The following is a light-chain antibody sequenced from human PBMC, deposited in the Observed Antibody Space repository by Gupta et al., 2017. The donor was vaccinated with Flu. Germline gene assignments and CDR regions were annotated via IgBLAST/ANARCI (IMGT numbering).Light chain of an antibody. CDR2: GAS. CDR1: QTVSHN. J-gene: IGKJ1*01. V-gene: IGKV3-15*01. Sequence: ATLSVSPRQRATLSVRASQTVSHNLAWYQQKPGQAPRLLIYGASTRATGIPGRFSGSGSGTDFTLTISSLQSEDFAVYFCQQYNNSPLWTFGQGTKVEIK. CDR3: QQYNNSPLWT.